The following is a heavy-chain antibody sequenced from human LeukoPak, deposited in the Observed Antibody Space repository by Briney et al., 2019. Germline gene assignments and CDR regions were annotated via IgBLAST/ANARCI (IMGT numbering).Heavy chain of an antibody. CDR1: GFTFSNYA. CDR2: ISGSGGST. V-gene: IGHV3-23*01. J-gene: IGHJ4*02. CDR3: AKEAYYHDTSGHYSPYFDY. D-gene: IGHD3-22*01. Sequence: GGSLRLSCAASGFTFSNYAMSWVRQAPGKGLEWVSGISGSGGSTYYADSVRGRFTISRDNSKNTLYLQLNSLRAEDTAVYYCAKEAYYHDTSGHYSPYFDYWGQGTLVTVSS.